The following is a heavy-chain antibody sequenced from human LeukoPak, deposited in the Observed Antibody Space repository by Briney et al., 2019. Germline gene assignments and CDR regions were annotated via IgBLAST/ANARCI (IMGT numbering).Heavy chain of an antibody. CDR1: GGTFSSYA. V-gene: IGHV1-69*13. D-gene: IGHD2-2*01. Sequence: SVKVSCKASGGTFSSYAISWVRQAPGQGLEWMGWITPIFGTANYAQKFQGRVTITADESTGTAYMELSSLRSEDTAVYYCARVGGVVPAAVLNYYYYGMDVWGQGTTVTVSS. CDR2: ITPIFGTA. J-gene: IGHJ6*02. CDR3: ARVGGVVPAAVLNYYYYGMDV.